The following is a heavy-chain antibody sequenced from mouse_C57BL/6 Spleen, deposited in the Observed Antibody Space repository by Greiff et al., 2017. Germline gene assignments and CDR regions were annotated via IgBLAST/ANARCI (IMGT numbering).Heavy chain of an antibody. Sequence: EVMLVESGGGLVKPGGSLKLSCAASGFTFSSYAMSWVRQTPEKRLEWVATISDGGSYTYYPDNLKGRFTISRDNAKNNLYLQMSHLKSEDTAMYYCARDSGYPFAYWGQGTLVTVSA. CDR2: ISDGGSYT. J-gene: IGHJ3*01. D-gene: IGHD2-2*01. V-gene: IGHV5-4*01. CDR3: ARDSGYPFAY. CDR1: GFTFSSYA.